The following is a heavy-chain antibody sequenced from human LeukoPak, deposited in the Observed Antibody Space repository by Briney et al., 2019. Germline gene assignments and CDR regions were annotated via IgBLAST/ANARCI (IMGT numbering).Heavy chain of an antibody. CDR3: ARRPNDDGGHPAAFDI. CDR2: IYYSGTT. CDR1: GGSISSGDYY. J-gene: IGHJ3*02. V-gene: IGHV4-30-4*01. Sequence: SQTLSLTCTVSGGSISSGDYYWIWIRQPPGKGLEWIAYIYYSGTTYYNPSLQSRVSISVDTSKNQFSLKLSSVTAADTAVYYCARRPNDDGGHPAAFDIWGQGTMVTVSS. D-gene: IGHD4-23*01.